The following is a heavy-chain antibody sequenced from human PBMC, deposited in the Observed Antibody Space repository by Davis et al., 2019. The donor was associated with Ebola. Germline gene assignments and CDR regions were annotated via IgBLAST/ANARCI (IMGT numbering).Heavy chain of an antibody. CDR2: IRSKANSYAT. V-gene: IGHV3-73*01. D-gene: IGHD2-2*01. CDR3: TSPDIVVVPAAIYYYGMDV. J-gene: IGHJ6*02. CDR1: GFTFSSYA. Sequence: EGSLRLSCSASGFTFSSYAMHWVRQASGKGLEWVGRIRSKANSYATAYAASVKGRFTISRDDSKNTEYLQMNSLKTEDTAVYYCTSPDIVVVPAAIYYYGMDVWGQGTTVTVSS.